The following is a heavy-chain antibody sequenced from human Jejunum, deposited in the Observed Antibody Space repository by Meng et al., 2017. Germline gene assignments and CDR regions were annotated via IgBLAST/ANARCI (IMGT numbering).Heavy chain of an antibody. D-gene: IGHD5-12*01. CDR3: ARGVGDIRVGFDY. Sequence: QGHLQEAGPGLVKPSGTLSLTCEVSGDSISSTNGGDWLRQPPGKGLEWIGEIYHSGRTNSNPSLESRVTISVDEPKNQFSLTLNSVTAADTAVYYCARGVGDIRVGFDYWGQGTLVTVSS. CDR2: IYHSGRT. CDR1: GDSISSTNG. V-gene: IGHV4-4*02. J-gene: IGHJ4*02.